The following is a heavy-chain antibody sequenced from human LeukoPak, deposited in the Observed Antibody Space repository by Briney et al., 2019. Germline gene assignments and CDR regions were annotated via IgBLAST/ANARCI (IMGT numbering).Heavy chain of an antibody. V-gene: IGHV4-39*07. CDR2: IYYSGST. CDR3: ARVGYSYGYVGY. D-gene: IGHD5-18*01. J-gene: IGHJ4*02. Sequence: SETLSLTCTVSGGSISSSSYYWGWIRQPPGKGLEWIGSIYYSGSTYYNPSLKSRVTISVDTSKNQFSLKLSSVTAADTAVYCCARVGYSYGYVGYWGQGTLVTVSS. CDR1: GGSISSSSYY.